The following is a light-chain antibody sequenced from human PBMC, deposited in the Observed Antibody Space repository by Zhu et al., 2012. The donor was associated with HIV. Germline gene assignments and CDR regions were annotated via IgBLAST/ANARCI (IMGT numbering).Light chain of an antibody. J-gene: IGKJ2*01. CDR2: DTS. CDR1: QSMTSNY. V-gene: IGKV3-20*01. Sequence: EIVLTQSPGTLSLSPGEGATLSCRASQSMTSNYLAWYQHRPGQAPRLLIYDTSIRVPGIPDRFSGHGSGTDFTLTISRLEPEDFAVYYCQQYGSSPDTFGQGTKLEIK. CDR3: QQYGSSPDT.